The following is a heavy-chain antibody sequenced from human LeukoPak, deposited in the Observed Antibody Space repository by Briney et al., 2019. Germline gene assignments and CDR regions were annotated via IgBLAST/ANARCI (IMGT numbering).Heavy chain of an antibody. CDR3: VREFYSALYD. J-gene: IGHJ4*02. CDR1: GFTFSTYW. V-gene: IGHV3-74*01. CDR2: INSDGSGT. Sequence: GGSLSLSCAGSGFTFSTYWMDWVRQAPGKGLVWVSRINSDGSGTGFADSLNGRFTISTDNAKNILYLQMNSLRAEDTAVYYCVREFYSALYDWGQGTLVTVSS. D-gene: IGHD2-2*02.